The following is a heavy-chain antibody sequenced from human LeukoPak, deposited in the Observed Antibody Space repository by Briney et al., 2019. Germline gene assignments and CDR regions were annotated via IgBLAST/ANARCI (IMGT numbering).Heavy chain of an antibody. J-gene: IGHJ4*02. D-gene: IGHD5-12*01. CDR1: EDTLTELA. CDR3: ATVGGHSDPDLLYFDC. CDR2: FDPEDGET. Sequence: ASVKVSCKVSEDTLTELAMHWVRQAPGKRLEWMGGFDPEDGETIYAQKFQGRVTMTEDTSTDTAFMELGSLRSEDTAVYYCATVGGHSDPDLLYFDCWGQGTLVTVSS. V-gene: IGHV1-24*01.